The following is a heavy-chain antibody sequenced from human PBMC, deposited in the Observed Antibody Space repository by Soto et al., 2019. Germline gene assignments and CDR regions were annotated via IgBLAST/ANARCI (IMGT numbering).Heavy chain of an antibody. CDR2: INTYNDYT. J-gene: IGHJ5*02. D-gene: IGHD6-19*01. Sequence: QVQLVQSGPEVKNPGASVRVSCKASGYPFTTFAITWVRQAPGQGPEWMGWINTYNDYTNYAQKFQGRVTMTADTSTTTAYLELRSLSSDDTAVYYCARVGSGGCCGFDPWGQGTLVTVSS. CDR1: GYPFTTFA. V-gene: IGHV1-18*01. CDR3: ARVGSGGCCGFDP.